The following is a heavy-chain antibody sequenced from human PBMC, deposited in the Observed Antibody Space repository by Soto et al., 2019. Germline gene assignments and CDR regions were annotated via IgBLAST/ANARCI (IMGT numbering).Heavy chain of an antibody. CDR2: IIPIFGTA. CDR1: GGTFSSYA. J-gene: IGHJ5*02. CDR3: ARDLKRGSGWKYNWFDP. D-gene: IGHD6-19*01. V-gene: IGHV1-69*13. Sequence: VASVKVSCKASGGTFSSYAISWVRQAPGQGLEWMGGIIPIFGTANYAQKSQGRVTITADESTSTAYMELSSLRSEDTAVYYCARDLKRGSGWKYNWFDPWGQGTLVTVSS.